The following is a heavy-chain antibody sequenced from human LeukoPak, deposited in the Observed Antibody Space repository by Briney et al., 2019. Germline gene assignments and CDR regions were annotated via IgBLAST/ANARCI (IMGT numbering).Heavy chain of an antibody. Sequence: GGSLRLSCTASGFTFSSYAMSWVRQASGKGLEWVSVISGSATVAYHADSVKGRFTISRDNSKNTLYLQMNSLRAEDTALYYCAREYYYGSGSYSPWGQGILVTVSS. CDR1: GFTFSSYA. CDR2: ISGSATVA. D-gene: IGHD3-10*01. CDR3: AREYYYGSGSYSP. J-gene: IGHJ5*02. V-gene: IGHV3-23*01.